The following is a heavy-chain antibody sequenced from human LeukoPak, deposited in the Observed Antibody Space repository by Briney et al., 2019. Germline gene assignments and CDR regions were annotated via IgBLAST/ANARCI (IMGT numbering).Heavy chain of an antibody. V-gene: IGHV4-59*08. CDR2: IYYTGST. CDR1: GGSISSYY. D-gene: IGHD1-26*01. CDR3: ARQARIVGTSTYAFDI. Sequence: SETLSLTCTVSGGSISSYYWSWIRQPPGKGLESIGYIYYTGSTNYNPSLKSRVTISVDTSKNQFSLDLSSVTAADTAVYFCARQARIVGTSTYAFDIWGQGTMVTVSS. J-gene: IGHJ3*02.